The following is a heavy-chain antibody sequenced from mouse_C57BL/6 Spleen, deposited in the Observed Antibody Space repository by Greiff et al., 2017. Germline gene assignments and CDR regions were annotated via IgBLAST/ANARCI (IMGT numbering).Heavy chain of an antibody. Sequence: QVQLQQPGAELVKPGASVKLSCKASGYTFTSYWMQWVKQRPGQGLEWIGEIDPSDSYTNSNQKFKGKATLTVDTSSSTAYMQLSSLTSEDSAVYYCARSFYYGDYWGQGTTLTVSS. V-gene: IGHV1-50*01. CDR3: ARSFYYGDY. CDR2: IDPSDSYT. J-gene: IGHJ2*01. CDR1: GYTFTSYW.